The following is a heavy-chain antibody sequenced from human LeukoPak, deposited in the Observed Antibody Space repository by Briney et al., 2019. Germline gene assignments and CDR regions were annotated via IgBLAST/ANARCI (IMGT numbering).Heavy chain of an antibody. J-gene: IGHJ3*02. CDR2: INPNSGGT. V-gene: IGHV1-2*02. CDR3: ARDCSSTSCYKPSFDI. D-gene: IGHD2-2*02. Sequence: ASVKVSCKASGYTFTGYYMHWVRQAPGQGLEWMGWINPNSGGTNYAQKFQGRVTMTRDTSISTAYMELSRLRSDDTAVYYCARDCSSTSCYKPSFDIWGQGTMVTVSS. CDR1: GYTFTGYY.